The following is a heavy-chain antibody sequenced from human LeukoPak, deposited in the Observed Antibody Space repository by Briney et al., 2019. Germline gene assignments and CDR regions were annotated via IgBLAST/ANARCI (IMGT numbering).Heavy chain of an antibody. V-gene: IGHV4-31*03. D-gene: IGHD1-1*01. CDR3: ARGGWNGPTDY. Sequence: SETLSLTCTVSGGSISSGGYYWSWIRQHPGKGLEWIGYIYYSGSTYYNPSLKSRVTISVDTSKNQFSLKLSSVTAADTAVYYCARGGWNGPTDYWGQGTLVTVSS. CDR2: IYYSGST. CDR1: GGSISSGGYY. J-gene: IGHJ4*02.